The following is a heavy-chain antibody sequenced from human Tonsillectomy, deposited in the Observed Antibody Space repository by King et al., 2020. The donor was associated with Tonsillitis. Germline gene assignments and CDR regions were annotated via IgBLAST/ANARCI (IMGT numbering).Heavy chain of an antibody. J-gene: IGHJ4*02. D-gene: IGHD2-21*01. CDR3: VKDMAPGVIATLFDY. CDR1: GFIFDDYA. CDR2: ISGNSGSM. Sequence: EVQLVESGGGLVQPGRSLRLSCAASGFIFDDYAMHWVRQVPGKGLEWVSGISGNSGSMAYADSVKGRFTISRDNAKNSLYLRMSSLRTEDTALYYCVKDMAPGVIATLFDYWGQGTLVAVSS. V-gene: IGHV3-9*01.